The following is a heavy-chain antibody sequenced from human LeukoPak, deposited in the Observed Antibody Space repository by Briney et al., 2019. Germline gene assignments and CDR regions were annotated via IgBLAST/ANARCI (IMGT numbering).Heavy chain of an antibody. D-gene: IGHD3-10*01. CDR3: ARTRYYYNSRSYGVPYYFDY. V-gene: IGHV4-39*01. J-gene: IGHJ4*02. Sequence: SETLSLTCAVSGGSISSNSYYWGWIRQPPGRGLEWLGSIYYSGSTYYNPSLKSRVTISVDTSKNQFSLKLSSVTAADTAVYYCARTRYYYNSRSYGVPYYFDYWGQGTLVTVSS. CDR1: GGSISSNSYY. CDR2: IYYSGST.